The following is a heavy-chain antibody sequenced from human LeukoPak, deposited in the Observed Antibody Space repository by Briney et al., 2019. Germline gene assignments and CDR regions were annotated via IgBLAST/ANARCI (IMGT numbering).Heavy chain of an antibody. Sequence: RAGGSLRLSCAASGFTFDDFGMSWVRQAPGKGLEWVSGINWNGGSTGYADSVKGRFTISRDNAKNSLYLQMNSLRAEDTAVYYCARDPSVVTNNYHNYFMDVWGKGTAVTISS. V-gene: IGHV3-20*04. CDR3: ARDPSVVTNNYHNYFMDV. CDR1: GFTFDDFG. J-gene: IGHJ6*03. CDR2: INWNGGST. D-gene: IGHD4-23*01.